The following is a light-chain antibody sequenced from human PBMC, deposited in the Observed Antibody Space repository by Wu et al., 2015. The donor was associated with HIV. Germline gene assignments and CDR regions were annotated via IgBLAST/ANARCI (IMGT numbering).Light chain of an antibody. CDR1: QSVSD. Sequence: PGKRATLSCRASQSVSDLRPGTSXNLARLPGSSSMVHPPGPPGVPAKFSGSGSGTEXTLTISSMQSEDFAVYSCLQYNSWPHTFGGGTRVEIK. CDR3: LQYNSWPHT. CDR2: VHP. V-gene: IGKV3-15*01. J-gene: IGKJ4*01.